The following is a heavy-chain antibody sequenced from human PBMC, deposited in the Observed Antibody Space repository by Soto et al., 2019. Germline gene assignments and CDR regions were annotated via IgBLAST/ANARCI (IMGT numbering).Heavy chain of an antibody. CDR3: ARMTPVDNSHYYMDV. V-gene: IGHV1-18*04. CDR2: ISIHNGNT. Sequence: QAQLLQSGGELKKSGASVKVSCKASGYTFNTYGISWVRQAPGQGLEWMAWISIHNGNTNFAQKFQGRVTLTTDTSTSKANMELRSLSSDDTAVYYCARMTPVDNSHYYMDVWGKGTTVTVS. D-gene: IGHD1-1*01. CDR1: GYTFNTYG. J-gene: IGHJ6*03.